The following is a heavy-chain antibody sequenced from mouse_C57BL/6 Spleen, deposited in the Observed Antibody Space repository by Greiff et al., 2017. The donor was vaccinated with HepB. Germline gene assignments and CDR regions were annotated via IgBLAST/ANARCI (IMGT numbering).Heavy chain of an antibody. D-gene: IGHD1-1*01. CDR1: GYTFTSYW. V-gene: IGHV1-59*01. Sequence: QVQLQQPGAELVRPGTSVKLSCKASGYTFTSYWMHWVKQRPGQGLEWIGVIDPSDSYTNYNQKFKGKATLTVDTSSSTAYMQLSSLTSEDSAVYYCARKGEYYGSREDFDVWGKGTTVTVSS. CDR2: IDPSDSYT. J-gene: IGHJ1*03. CDR3: ARKGEYYGSREDFDV.